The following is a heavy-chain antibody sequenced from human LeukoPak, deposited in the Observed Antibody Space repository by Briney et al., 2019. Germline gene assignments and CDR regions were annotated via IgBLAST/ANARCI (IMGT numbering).Heavy chain of an antibody. CDR2: INHSGST. V-gene: IGHV4-34*01. J-gene: IGHJ4*02. CDR3: ARVVVPAVPFDN. CDR1: GGSFSGYY. D-gene: IGHD2-2*01. Sequence: SETLSLTCAVYGGSFSGYYWSWIRQPPGKGLEWIGEINHSGSTNYNPSLKSRVTISVDTSKNQFSLKLSSVTAADTAVYYCARVVVPAVPFDNWGQGTLVTVSS.